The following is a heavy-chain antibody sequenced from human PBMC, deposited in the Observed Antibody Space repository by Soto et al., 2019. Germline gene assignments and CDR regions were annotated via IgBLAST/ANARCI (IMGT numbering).Heavy chain of an antibody. CDR1: GFTFGDYA. Sequence: GGSLRLSCTASGFTFGDYAMSWFRQAPGKGLEWVGFIRSKAYGGTTEYAASVKGRFTISRDDSKSIAYLQMNSLKTEDTAVYYCTRGSYCSSTSCLSQPPDYWGQGTLVTVSS. J-gene: IGHJ4*02. D-gene: IGHD2-2*01. CDR2: IRSKAYGGTT. CDR3: TRGSYCSSTSCLSQPPDY. V-gene: IGHV3-49*03.